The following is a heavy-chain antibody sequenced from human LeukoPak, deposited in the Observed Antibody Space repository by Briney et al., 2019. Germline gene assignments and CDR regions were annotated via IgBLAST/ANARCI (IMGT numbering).Heavy chain of an antibody. V-gene: IGHV5-51*01. CDR1: GYSFTSYW. CDR2: IYPGDSDT. J-gene: IGHJ4*02. Sequence: GESLKISCKGSGYSFTSYWIGWVRQMPGKGLEWMGIIYPGDSDTRYSPSFQGQVTISADKSISTAYLQWSSLKASDTAMYYCERVGKGIAVAGTPFDYWGQGTLVTVSS. D-gene: IGHD6-19*01. CDR3: ERVGKGIAVAGTPFDY.